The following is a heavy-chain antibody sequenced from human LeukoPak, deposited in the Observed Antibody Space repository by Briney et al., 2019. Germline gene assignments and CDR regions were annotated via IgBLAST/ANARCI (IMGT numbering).Heavy chain of an antibody. Sequence: PGGSLRLSCAASGFTFSSYGMSWVRQAPGKGLEWVSAISGSGGSTYYADSVKGRFTISRDNSKNTLYLQMNSLRAEDTAVYYCAKDGSKWLSYYDSSGYLLYYFDYWGQGTLVTVSS. CDR2: ISGSGGST. V-gene: IGHV3-23*01. D-gene: IGHD3-22*01. J-gene: IGHJ4*02. CDR3: AKDGSKWLSYYDSSGYLLYYFDY. CDR1: GFTFSSYG.